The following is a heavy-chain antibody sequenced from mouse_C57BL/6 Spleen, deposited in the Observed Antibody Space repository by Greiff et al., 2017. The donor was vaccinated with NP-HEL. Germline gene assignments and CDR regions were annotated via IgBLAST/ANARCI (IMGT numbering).Heavy chain of an antibody. V-gene: IGHV1-7*01. Sequence: VQLQQSGAELAKPGASVKLSCKASGYTFTSYWMHWVKQRPGQGLEWIGYINPSSGYTKYNQKFKDKATWTADKSSSTAYMQLSSLTYEDSAVYYCARGKDSFAYWGQGTLVTVSA. CDR1: GYTFTSYW. CDR3: ARGKDSFAY. J-gene: IGHJ3*01. CDR2: INPSSGYT.